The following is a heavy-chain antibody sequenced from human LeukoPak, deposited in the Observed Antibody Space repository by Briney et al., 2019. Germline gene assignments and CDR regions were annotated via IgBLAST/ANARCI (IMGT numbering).Heavy chain of an antibody. CDR1: SGSLIGYY. V-gene: IGHV4-34*01. CDR3: AGRVTIYYYMYV. D-gene: IGHD5-18*01. Sequence: SETLSLTFAVYSGSLIGYYRSWIRQSPGRGLEWIGEINHSGSTNYNPSLKSRVTISVDTSKNQFSLKLSSVTAADTAVYYCAGRVTIYYYMYVWGKGTTVTVSS. CDR2: INHSGST. J-gene: IGHJ6*03.